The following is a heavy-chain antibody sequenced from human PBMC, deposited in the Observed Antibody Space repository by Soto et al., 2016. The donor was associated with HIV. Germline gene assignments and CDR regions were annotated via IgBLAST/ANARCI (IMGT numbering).Heavy chain of an antibody. D-gene: IGHD3-22*01. Sequence: EVQLVESGGGLVQPGGSLRLSCAASGFTFSYYWMNWVRQAPGKGLVWVSHINSDGSSTNYADSVKGRFTISRDNDKSTLYLHMNSLRVEDTAVYYCARATYYYDSSGYFSWFDPWGQGTLVTVSS. V-gene: IGHV3-74*01. CDR1: GFTFSYYW. J-gene: IGHJ5*02. CDR2: INSDGSST. CDR3: ARATYYYDSSGYFSWFDP.